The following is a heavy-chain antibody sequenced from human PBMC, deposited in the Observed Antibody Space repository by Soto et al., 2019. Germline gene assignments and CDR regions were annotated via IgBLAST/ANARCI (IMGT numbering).Heavy chain of an antibody. J-gene: IGHJ5*02. CDR2: IIPILGIA. CDR3: ARWEGTRYGLRTGWFAP. CDR1: GGTFSSYT. D-gene: IGHD1-26*01. Sequence: QVQLVQSGAEVKKPGSSVKVSCKASGGTFSSYTISWVRQAPGQGLEWMGRIIPILGIANYAQKFQGRVTINADKSKSTAYMELNSLRSEDTAVYYCARWEGTRYGLRTGWFAPWGQGTLVTVSS. V-gene: IGHV1-69*02.